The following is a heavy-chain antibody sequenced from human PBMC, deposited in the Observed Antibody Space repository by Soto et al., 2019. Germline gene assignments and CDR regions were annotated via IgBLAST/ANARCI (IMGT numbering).Heavy chain of an antibody. D-gene: IGHD6-13*01. CDR2: IYYSGST. CDR3: ARAEQQQGLVVGMDV. J-gene: IGHJ6*02. CDR1: GGSISSYY. Sequence: QVQLVESGPGLVKPSETLSLTCTVSGGSISSYYWSWIRQPPGKGLEWIGYIYYSGSTNYNPSLKSRVTISVDTSKNQFSLKLSSVTAADTAVYYCARAEQQQGLVVGMDVWGQGTTVTVSS. V-gene: IGHV4-59*01.